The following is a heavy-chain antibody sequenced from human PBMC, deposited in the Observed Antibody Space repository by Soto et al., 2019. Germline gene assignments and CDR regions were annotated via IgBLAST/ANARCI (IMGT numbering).Heavy chain of an antibody. D-gene: IGHD5-12*01. CDR1: GFTFSSYG. CDR2: IWYDGSNK. V-gene: IGHV3-33*01. J-gene: IGHJ4*02. Sequence: GGSLRLSCAASGFTFSSYGMHWVRQAPGKGLEWVAVIWYDGSNKYYADSVKGRFTISGDNSKNTLYLQMNSLRAEDTAVYYCARDESGYAFDYWGQGTLVTVSS. CDR3: ARDESGYAFDY.